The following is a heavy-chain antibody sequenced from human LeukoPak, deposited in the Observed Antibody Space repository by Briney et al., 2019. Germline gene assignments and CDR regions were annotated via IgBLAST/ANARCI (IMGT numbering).Heavy chain of an antibody. D-gene: IGHD3-10*01. CDR3: ASRYYYGSGVLSYYGMDV. J-gene: IGHJ6*02. V-gene: IGHV4-59*08. CDR2: IYYSGST. CDR1: GGSLSGYY. Sequence: SETLSLTCAVYGGSLSGYYWSWIRQPPGKGLEWIGYIYYSGSTNYNPSLKSRVTISVDTSKNQFSLKLSSVTAADTAVYYCASRYYYGSGVLSYYGMDVWGQGTTVTVSS.